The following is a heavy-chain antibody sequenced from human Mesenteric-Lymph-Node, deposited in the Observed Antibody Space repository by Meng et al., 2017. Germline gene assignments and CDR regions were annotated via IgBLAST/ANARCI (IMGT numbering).Heavy chain of an antibody. D-gene: IGHD6-19*01. CDR1: GFTFSSYA. CDR3: TTGLLIAVAGVEFDY. V-gene: IGHV3-30*07. J-gene: IGHJ4*02. CDR2: ISYDGSNK. Sequence: GESLKISCAASGFTFSSYAMHWVRQAPGKGLEWVAVISYDGSNKYYADSVKGRFTISRDNSKNTLYLQMNSLKTEDTAVYYCTTGLLIAVAGVEFDYWGQGTLVTVSS.